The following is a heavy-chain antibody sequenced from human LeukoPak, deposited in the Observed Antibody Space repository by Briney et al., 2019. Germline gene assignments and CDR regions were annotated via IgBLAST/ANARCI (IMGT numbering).Heavy chain of an antibody. CDR1: GFTFSSYA. Sequence: PGGSLRLSCAASGFTFSSYAMHWVRQAPGKGLEWVAVISYDGSNKYYADSVKGRFTISRDNSKNTLYLQMNSLRAEDTAVYYCARDFSGYYYLQHWGQGTLVIVSS. D-gene: IGHD3-22*01. CDR3: ARDFSGYYYLQH. J-gene: IGHJ1*01. V-gene: IGHV3-30*04. CDR2: ISYDGSNK.